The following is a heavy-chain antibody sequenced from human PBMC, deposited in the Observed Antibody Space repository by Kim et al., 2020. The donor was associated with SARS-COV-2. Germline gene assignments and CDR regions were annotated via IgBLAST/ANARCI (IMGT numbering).Heavy chain of an antibody. V-gene: IGHV1-2*06. Sequence: ASVKVSCKASGYTFTGYYMHWVRQAPGQGLEWMGRINPNSGGTNYAQKFQGRVTMTRDTSISTAYMELSRLRSDDTAVYYCAREYEAGYGQLVGYWGQGTLVTVSS. CDR2: INPNSGGT. D-gene: IGHD6-6*01. CDR3: AREYEAGYGQLVGY. CDR1: GYTFTGYY. J-gene: IGHJ4*02.